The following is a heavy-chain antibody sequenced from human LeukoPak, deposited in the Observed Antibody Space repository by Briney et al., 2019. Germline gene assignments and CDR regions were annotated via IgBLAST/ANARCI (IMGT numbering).Heavy chain of an antibody. CDR1: GYTFTSYG. CDR3: ARGRGYSGYSYYFDY. J-gene: IGHJ4*02. D-gene: IGHD5-12*01. CDR2: ISAYNGNT. V-gene: IGHV1-18*04. Sequence: ASVKVSCKASGYTFTSYGISWVRQAPGQGLEWMGWISAYNGNTNYAQKLQGRVTMTTDTSTSTAYMELRCLRSDDTAVYYCARGRGYSGYSYYFDYWGQGTLVTVSS.